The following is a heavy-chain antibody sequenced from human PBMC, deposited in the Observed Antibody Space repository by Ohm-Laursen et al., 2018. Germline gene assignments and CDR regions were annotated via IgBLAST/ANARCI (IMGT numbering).Heavy chain of an antibody. D-gene: IGHD1-26*01. Sequence: SLRLSCAASEFTFSSYWMTWVRQAPGKELEWVANIKEDGSQKNYVDSVKGRFTISRDNANNFLYLQMNSLRAEDTAVYYCARDISPVIVGVAFDVFDIWGQGTMVTVSS. CDR3: ARDISPVIVGVAFDVFDI. CDR2: IKEDGSQK. CDR1: EFTFSSYW. J-gene: IGHJ3*02. V-gene: IGHV3-7*01.